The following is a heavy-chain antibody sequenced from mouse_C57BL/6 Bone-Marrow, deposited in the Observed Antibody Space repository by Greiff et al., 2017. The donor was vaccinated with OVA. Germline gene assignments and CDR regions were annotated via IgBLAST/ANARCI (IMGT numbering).Heavy chain of an antibody. CDR2: INYDGSST. Sequence: EVMLVESEGGLVQPGSSMKLSCTASGFTFSDYYMAWVRQVPEKGLEWVANINYDGSSTYYLDSLKSRFIISRDNAKNILYLQMSSLKSEDTATYYCARDRGGYSDYWGQGTTLTVSS. J-gene: IGHJ2*01. V-gene: IGHV5-16*01. CDR1: GFTFSDYY. CDR3: ARDRGGYSDY.